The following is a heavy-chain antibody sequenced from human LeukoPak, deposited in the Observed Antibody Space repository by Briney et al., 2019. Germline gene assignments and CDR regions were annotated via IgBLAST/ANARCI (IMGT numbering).Heavy chain of an antibody. J-gene: IGHJ4*02. CDR2: IYYSGST. CDR1: SGSISSHY. Sequence: PSETLSLTCTVSSGSISSHYWSWIRQPPGKGLEWIGYIYYSGSTNYNPSLKSRVTISVDTSKNQFSLKLSSVTASDTAVYYCSGGAYDFWSGYRGHFDYWGQGTLVTVSS. D-gene: IGHD3-3*01. V-gene: IGHV4-59*11. CDR3: SGGAYDFWSGYRGHFDY.